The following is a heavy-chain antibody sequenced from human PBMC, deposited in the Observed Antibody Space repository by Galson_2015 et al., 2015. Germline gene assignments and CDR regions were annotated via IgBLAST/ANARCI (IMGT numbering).Heavy chain of an antibody. CDR1: GYTFIDYY. Sequence: SVKVSCKASGYTFIDYYIHWVRQAPGQGPEWIGVVNPRGGSPTYAQTLQGRVTITSDASTTTVNMELSRLKSEDTSVYFCAIEGHVSGSYYDSWGPGTLVTVSS. J-gene: IGHJ5*01. CDR2: VNPRGGSP. CDR3: AIEGHVSGSYYDS. V-gene: IGHV1-46*01. D-gene: IGHD3-10*01.